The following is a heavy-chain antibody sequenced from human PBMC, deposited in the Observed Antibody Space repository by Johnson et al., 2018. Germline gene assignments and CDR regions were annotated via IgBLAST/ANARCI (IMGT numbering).Heavy chain of an antibody. CDR1: GYTFISHD. J-gene: IGHJ1*01. V-gene: IGHV1-8*01. CDR3: ARGLIGSTSSLFHH. Sequence: QVQLVESGAEVKKPGASVKVSCKASGYTFISHDINWVRQATGQGLEWMGWMNPNSGNTGYAQKFQGRVTMTRNTSISPADMELSSLRSEDTAGYYCARGLIGSTSSLFHHWGQGTPVTVSS. D-gene: IGHD2-2*01. CDR2: MNPNSGNT.